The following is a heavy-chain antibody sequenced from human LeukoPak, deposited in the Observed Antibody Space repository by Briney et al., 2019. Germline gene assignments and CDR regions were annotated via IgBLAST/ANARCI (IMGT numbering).Heavy chain of an antibody. V-gene: IGHV3-7*01. D-gene: IGHD1-14*01. CDR3: AREVWGPEY. J-gene: IGHJ4*02. CDR2: IKQDGSDK. CDR1: GFTFTKYW. Sequence: GDSLRLSCAASGFTFTKYWMTWVRQAPGKGLEWVGNIKQDGSDKNYMDSVKGRFTISRVNTKNSVYLQMSSLRAEDTAVYYCAREVWGPEYWGQGTLVTVSS.